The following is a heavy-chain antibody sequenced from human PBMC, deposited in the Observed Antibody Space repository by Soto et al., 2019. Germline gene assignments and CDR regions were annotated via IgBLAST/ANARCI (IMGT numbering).Heavy chain of an antibody. CDR3: ARDSDLFYPFVVVPAAMRPAGYDAFDI. D-gene: IGHD2-2*01. CDR2: ISAYNGNT. CDR1: GYTFTSYG. V-gene: IGHV1-18*01. J-gene: IGHJ3*02. Sequence: GASVKVSCKASGYTFTSYGISWVRQAPGQGLEWMGWISAYNGNTNYAQKLQGRVTMTTDTSTSTAYMELRSLRSDDTAVYYCARDSDLFYPFVVVPAAMRPAGYDAFDIWGQGTMVTV.